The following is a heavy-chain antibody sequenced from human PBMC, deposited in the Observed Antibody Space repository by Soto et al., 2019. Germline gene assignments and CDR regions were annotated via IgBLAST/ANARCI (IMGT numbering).Heavy chain of an antibody. V-gene: IGHV1-18*01. CDR3: ARDATTSFDY. CDR1: SYTFTTYG. J-gene: IGHJ4*02. D-gene: IGHD1-26*01. CDR2: ISTYNGNI. Sequence: QVQLVQSGAEVKKPGASVKVSCKASSYTFTTYGIIWVRQAPGQGLEWMGWISTYNGNIYYAQKFQGIVTMTTAKSTNTAYMELRSLRSDDTATYYCARDATTSFDYWGRGTLVTVSA.